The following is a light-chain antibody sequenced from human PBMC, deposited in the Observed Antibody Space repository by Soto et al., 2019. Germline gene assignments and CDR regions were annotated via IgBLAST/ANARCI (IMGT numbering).Light chain of an antibody. CDR1: QSVSSSY. J-gene: IGKJ1*01. V-gene: IGKV3-20*01. Sequence: EIVLTQSPGTLSLSPGERATLSCRASQSVSSSYLAWYQQKPGQAPRLLIYGASSRATGIPDRFSGSGSGTDFAVTISRLEPEGFAVYYCQQYGSSRWTFGQGTKVEIK. CDR2: GAS. CDR3: QQYGSSRWT.